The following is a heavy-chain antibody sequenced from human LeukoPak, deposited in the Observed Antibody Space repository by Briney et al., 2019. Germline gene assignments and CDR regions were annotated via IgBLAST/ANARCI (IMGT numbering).Heavy chain of an antibody. CDR2: IYYSGST. CDR3: ARVSGSGSYEAYYMDV. V-gene: IGHV4-61*01. J-gene: IGHJ6*03. D-gene: IGHD3-10*01. Sequence: PSETPSLTCTVSSYSITSGFHWGWIRQSPGKGLEWIGYIYYSGSTNYNPSLKSRVTISVDTSKNQFSLKLSSVTAADTAVYYCARVSGSGSYEAYYMDVWGKGTTVTVSS. CDR1: SYSITSGFH.